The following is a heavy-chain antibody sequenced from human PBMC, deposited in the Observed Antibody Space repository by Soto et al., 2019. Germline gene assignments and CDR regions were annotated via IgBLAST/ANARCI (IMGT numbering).Heavy chain of an antibody. CDR3: AKDTIYGDYVGWFDP. V-gene: IGHV3-23*01. CDR2: ISGSGGST. D-gene: IGHD4-17*01. Sequence: EVQLLESGGGLVQPGGSLRLSCAASGFTFSSYAMSWVRQATGKGLEWVSAISGSGGSTYYADSVKGRFTISRDNSKNTLYLQMNSLRAEDTAVYYCAKDTIYGDYVGWFDPWGQGTLVTVSS. J-gene: IGHJ5*02. CDR1: GFTFSSYA.